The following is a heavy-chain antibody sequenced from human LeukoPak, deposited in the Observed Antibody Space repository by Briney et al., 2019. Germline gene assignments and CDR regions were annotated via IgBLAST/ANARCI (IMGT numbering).Heavy chain of an antibody. V-gene: IGHV4-30-4*01. Sequence: SETLSLTCTVSGGSVSSGDYYWSWIRQAPGKGLEWIGYTYYCGSTHYNPSLKSRLTISVDTSKNQFSLKLSSVTAADTAVYYCASGPVHNWFDPWGQGTLVSFSS. CDR1: GGSVSSGDYY. CDR2: TYYCGST. J-gene: IGHJ5*02. CDR3: ASGPVHNWFDP.